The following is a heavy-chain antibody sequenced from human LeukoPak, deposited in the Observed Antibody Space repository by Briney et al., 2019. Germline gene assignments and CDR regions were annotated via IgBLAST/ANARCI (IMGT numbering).Heavy chain of an antibody. CDR2: INSGGRTI. Sequence: GGSLRLSCAASGFTFSSYSMNWVRQAPGKGLEWVSYINSGGRTIYYADSVKGRFTISRDNAKNSLYLQMNSLRAEDMALYYCAKDIDRYSSSSGTHFDYWGQGTLVTVSS. D-gene: IGHD6-6*01. J-gene: IGHJ4*02. V-gene: IGHV3-48*04. CDR1: GFTFSSYS. CDR3: AKDIDRYSSSSGTHFDY.